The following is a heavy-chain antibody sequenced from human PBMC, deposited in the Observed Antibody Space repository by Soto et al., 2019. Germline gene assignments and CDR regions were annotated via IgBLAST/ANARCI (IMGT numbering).Heavy chain of an antibody. CDR1: GGSISGGVHS. D-gene: IGHD2-2*01. V-gene: IGHV4-30-4*01. J-gene: IGHJ2*01. Sequence: QVQLQESGPGLVKPSETLSLTCTVSGGSISGGVHSWSWIRQPPGKGLEWIGHIFDGGSTYYNPPLKSRLTISVDASKSHFSLRLTSVTAAHTAVYYCASELMPMTNIWYFDLWGGGILVSFSS. CDR2: IFDGGST. CDR3: ASELMPMTNIWYFDL.